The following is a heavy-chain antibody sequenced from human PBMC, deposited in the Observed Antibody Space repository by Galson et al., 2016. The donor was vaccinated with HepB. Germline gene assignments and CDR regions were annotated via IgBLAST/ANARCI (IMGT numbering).Heavy chain of an antibody. CDR3: ARDAAYCGPTTCHSGWFDP. D-gene: IGHD2-21*01. CDR2: INQGGSEE. CDR1: GFTFSTYW. V-gene: IGHV3-7*05. Sequence: SLRLSCAASGFTFSTYWMTWVRQAPGKGLEWVANINQGGSEENYVDSMKGRFTISRDNAKNSLFLQINSLRAEDAAVYYCARDAAYCGPTTCHSGWFDPWGQGTLVTVSS. J-gene: IGHJ5*02.